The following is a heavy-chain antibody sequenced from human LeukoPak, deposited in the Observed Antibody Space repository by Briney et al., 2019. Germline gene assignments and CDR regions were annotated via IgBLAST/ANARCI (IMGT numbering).Heavy chain of an antibody. D-gene: IGHD5-12*01. J-gene: IGHJ4*02. V-gene: IGHV4-30-4*01. CDR2: IYYSGST. Sequence: TSSQTLSLTCTVSGGSISSGDYYWSWIRQPPGKGLECIGYIYYSGSTYYNPSLKSRVTISVDTSKNQFSLKLSSVTAADTAVYYCARGHSGYDYYFAYWGQGTLVTVSS. CDR3: ARGHSGYDYYFAY. CDR1: GGSISSGDYY.